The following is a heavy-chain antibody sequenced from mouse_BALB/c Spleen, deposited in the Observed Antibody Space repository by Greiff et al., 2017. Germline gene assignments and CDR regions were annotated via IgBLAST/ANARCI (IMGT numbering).Heavy chain of an antibody. CDR1: GYTFTSYW. J-gene: IGHJ3*01. V-gene: IGHV1-5*01. CDR3: TRGSTMITGFAY. Sequence: EVQLQQSGTVLARPGASVKMSCKASGYTFTSYWMHWVKQRPGQGLEWIGAIYPGNSDTSYNQKFKGKAKLTAVTSTSTAYMELSSLTNEDSAVYYCTRGSTMITGFAYWGQGTLVTVSA. D-gene: IGHD2-4*01. CDR2: IYPGNSDT.